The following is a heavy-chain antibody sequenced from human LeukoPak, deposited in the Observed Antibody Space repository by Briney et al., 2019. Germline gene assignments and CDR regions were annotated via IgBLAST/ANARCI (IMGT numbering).Heavy chain of an antibody. CDR2: ISSSGSTI. D-gene: IGHD2-2*02. J-gene: IGHJ6*02. Sequence: PGGSLRLSCAASGFTFSDYYMSWIRQAPGKGLEWVSYISSSGSTIYYADSVKGRFTISRDNAKNSLYLQMNSLRAEDTAVYYCANTGGCSSTSCYTPFYYYYGMDVWGQGTTVTVSS. V-gene: IGHV3-11*01. CDR3: ANTGGCSSTSCYTPFYYYYGMDV. CDR1: GFTFSDYY.